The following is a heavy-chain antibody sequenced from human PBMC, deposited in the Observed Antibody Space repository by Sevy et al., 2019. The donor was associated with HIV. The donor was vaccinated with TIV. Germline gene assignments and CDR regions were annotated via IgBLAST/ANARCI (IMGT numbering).Heavy chain of an antibody. D-gene: IGHD3-10*01. V-gene: IGHV1-69*13. CDR3: AREVVTMVRGVITEDYYYYYGMDV. CDR1: GGTFSSYA. J-gene: IGHJ6*02. Sequence: ASVKVSCKASGGTFSSYAISWVRQAPGQGLEWMGGIIPIFGTANYAQTFQGRVTITADESTSTAYMELSSLRSEDTAVYYCAREVVTMVRGVITEDYYYYYGMDVWGQGTTVTVSS. CDR2: IIPIFGTA.